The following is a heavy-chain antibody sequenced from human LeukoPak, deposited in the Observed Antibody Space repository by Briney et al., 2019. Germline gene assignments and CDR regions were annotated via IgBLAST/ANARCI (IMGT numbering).Heavy chain of an antibody. D-gene: IGHD4-17*01. J-gene: IGHJ3*02. CDR3: ARHHMTTEEFDI. Sequence: SETLSLTCTVSGGSISTIIYYWGWIRQPPGKGLEWIGTIYYSGSTYYNPSLKSRVTLSVDTSKNQFSLKLSSVTAADTAVYYCARHHMTTEEFDIWGQGTMVTISS. V-gene: IGHV4-39*01. CDR2: IYYSGST. CDR1: GGSISTIIYY.